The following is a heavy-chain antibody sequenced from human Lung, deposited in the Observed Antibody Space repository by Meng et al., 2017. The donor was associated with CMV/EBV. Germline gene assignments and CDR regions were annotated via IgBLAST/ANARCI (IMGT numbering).Heavy chain of an antibody. CDR3: ARGESEWELLSYYYYYGMDV. Sequence: SCAASGFTFSSYSMNWVRQAPGKELEWVSSISSSSSYIYYADSVKGRFTISRDNAKNSLYLQMNSLRAEDTAVYYCARGESEWELLSYYYYYGMDVXGQGXTVTVSS. V-gene: IGHV3-21*01. J-gene: IGHJ6*02. D-gene: IGHD1-26*01. CDR2: ISSSSSYI. CDR1: GFTFSSYS.